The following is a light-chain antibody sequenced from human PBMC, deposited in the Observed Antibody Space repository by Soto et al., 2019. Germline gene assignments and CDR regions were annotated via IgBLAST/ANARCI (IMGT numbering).Light chain of an antibody. CDR2: GNS. Sequence: QSVMTQPPSGSGAPGQRVTISCPGISSNIGAGYDVHWYQQLPGTAPKLLIYGNSNRPSGVPDRFSGSKSGTSASLAITGLQAEDEADYYCQSYDSSLSGSVFGGGTKLTVL. V-gene: IGLV1-40*01. CDR1: SSNIGAGYD. CDR3: QSYDSSLSGSV. J-gene: IGLJ3*02.